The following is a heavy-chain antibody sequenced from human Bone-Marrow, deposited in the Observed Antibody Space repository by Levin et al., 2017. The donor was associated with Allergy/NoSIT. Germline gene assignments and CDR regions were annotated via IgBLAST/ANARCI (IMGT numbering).Heavy chain of an antibody. D-gene: IGHD2-15*01. Sequence: GGSLRLSCAASGFTFSSYSMNWVRQAPGKGLEWVSSISSSSSYIYYADSVKGRFTISRDNAKNSLYLQMNSLRAEDTAVYYCARDRTGGYCSGGSCYDAAAFDIWGQGTMVTVSS. CDR1: GFTFSSYS. CDR3: ARDRTGGYCSGGSCYDAAAFDI. J-gene: IGHJ3*02. CDR2: ISSSSSYI. V-gene: IGHV3-21*01.